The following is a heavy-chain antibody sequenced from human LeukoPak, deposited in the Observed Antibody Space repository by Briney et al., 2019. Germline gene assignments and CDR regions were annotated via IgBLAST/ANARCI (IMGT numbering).Heavy chain of an antibody. CDR2: IDHSDSYT. Sequence: ESLRISCKGSGYSFTSYWISWVRQMPGKGLEWMGRIDHSDSYTNYSPSFQRHVTISADKSISTAYLQWSSLKASDTAMYYCARQRGATTYLSWACWGQGTLVPVSS. CDR1: GYSFTSYW. J-gene: IGHJ4*02. V-gene: IGHV5-10-1*01. D-gene: IGHD1-26*01. CDR3: ARQRGATTYLSWAC.